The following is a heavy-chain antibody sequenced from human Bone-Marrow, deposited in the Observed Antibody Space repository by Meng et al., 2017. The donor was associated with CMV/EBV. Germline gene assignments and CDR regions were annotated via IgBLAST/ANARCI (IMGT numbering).Heavy chain of an antibody. Sequence: GVLKISCSASGFTVSTNYMSWVRQTPGKGLEWVTALYSGGSTYYADSVKGRFTISRDNSKNILYLQIDSLRADDTAVYYCARVNWAAQYKWFDPWGQGTLVTVSS. CDR2: LYSGGST. CDR1: GFTVSTNY. CDR3: ARVNWAAQYKWFDP. V-gene: IGHV3-53*01. J-gene: IGHJ5*01. D-gene: IGHD2-15*01.